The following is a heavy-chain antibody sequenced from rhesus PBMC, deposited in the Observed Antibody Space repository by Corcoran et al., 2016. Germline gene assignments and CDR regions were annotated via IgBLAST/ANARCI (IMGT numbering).Heavy chain of an antibody. V-gene: IGHV4-106*01. CDR1: GGSISDDYY. CDR2: IYGSGGGT. J-gene: IGHJ4*01. Sequence: QVQLQESGPGLVKPSETLSLTCAVSGGSISDDYYWSWIRQPPGKGLEWIGYIYGSGGGTNYNPSLKYGVTISIDTSKNQFSLKLSSVTAADTAVYYCARAGQWVQGFDYWGQGVLVTVSS. CDR3: ARAGQWVQGFDY. D-gene: IGHD5-24*01.